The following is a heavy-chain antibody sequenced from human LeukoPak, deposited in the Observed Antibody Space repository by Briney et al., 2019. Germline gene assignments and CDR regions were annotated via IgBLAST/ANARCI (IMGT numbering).Heavy chain of an antibody. Sequence: GASVKVSCKASGYTFTSYYMHWVRQAPGQGLEWMGIINPSGGSTSYAQKFQGRVTMTRDMSTSTVYMEPSSLRSEDTAVYYCARGGYSYGYAFDIWGQGTMVTVSS. CDR2: INPSGGST. J-gene: IGHJ3*02. V-gene: IGHV1-46*01. CDR1: GYTFTSYY. D-gene: IGHD5-18*01. CDR3: ARGGYSYGYAFDI.